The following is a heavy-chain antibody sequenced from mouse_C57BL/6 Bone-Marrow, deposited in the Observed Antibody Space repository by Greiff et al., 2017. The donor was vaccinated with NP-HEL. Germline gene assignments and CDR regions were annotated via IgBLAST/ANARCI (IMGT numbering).Heavy chain of an antibody. V-gene: IGHV1-64*01. CDR2: IHPNSGST. CDR1: GYTFTSYW. D-gene: IGHD1-1*01. J-gene: IGHJ2*01. Sequence: QVQLQQPGAELVKPGASVKMSCKASGYTFTSYWITWVKQRPGQGLEWIGMIHPNSGSTNYNEKFKSKATLTVDKSSSTAYMQLSSLTSEDSAVYYCARWSSPYYFDYWGQGTTLTVSS. CDR3: ARWSSPYYFDY.